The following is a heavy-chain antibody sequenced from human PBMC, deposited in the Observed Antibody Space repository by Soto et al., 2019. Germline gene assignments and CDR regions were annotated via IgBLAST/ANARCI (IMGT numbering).Heavy chain of an antibody. Sequence: QVQLVQSGAEVKKPGASVKVSCKASGYVFSDNGVSWVRQVPGQGLEWMGGLSTYTGKTKYAQKFPASVTPTTDTSTTSASMDLRILRPDDTAVYYCAREALFAPNGNKLMDVWGKGKTVTVS. D-gene: IGHD3-10*02. CDR3: AREALFAPNGNKLMDV. CDR1: GYVFSDNG. J-gene: IGHJ6*04. V-gene: IGHV1-18*04. CDR2: LSTYTGKT.